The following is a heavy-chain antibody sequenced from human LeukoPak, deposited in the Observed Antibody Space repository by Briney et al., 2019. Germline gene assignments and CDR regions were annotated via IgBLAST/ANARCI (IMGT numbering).Heavy chain of an antibody. CDR2: INPNSGGT. D-gene: IGHD2-2*01. CDR1: GYTFTGYY. Sequence: ASVKVSCKASGYTFTGYYMHWVRQAPGQGLEWMGWINPNSGGTNYAQKFQGRVTMTRDTSISTAYMELSRLRSDDTAVYYCARIPHRVPHNWFDPWGQGTLVTVSS. CDR3: ARIPHRVPHNWFDP. J-gene: IGHJ5*02. V-gene: IGHV1-2*02.